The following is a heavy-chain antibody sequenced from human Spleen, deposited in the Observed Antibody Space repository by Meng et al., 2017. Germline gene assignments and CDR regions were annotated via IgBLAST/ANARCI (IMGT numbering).Heavy chain of an antibody. CDR1: GYTFPDYY. D-gene: IGHD6-13*01. V-gene: IGHV1-2*06. J-gene: IGHJ4*02. Sequence: ASVKVSCKASGYTFPDYYLHWVRRPPGQGLEWMGRINPKSGDTHYAQKFQGRVTMTGDTSISTAYMELSGLRSDDTAMYYCARDEDISAAGKLFGDYWGQGTLVTVSS. CDR3: ARDEDISAAGKLFGDY. CDR2: INPKSGDT.